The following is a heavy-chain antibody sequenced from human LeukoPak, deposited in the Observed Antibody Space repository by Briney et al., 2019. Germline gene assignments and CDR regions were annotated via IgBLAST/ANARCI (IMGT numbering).Heavy chain of an antibody. Sequence: GGSLRLSCAASGFTFSSYGMHWVRQAPGKGLEWVAVIWYDGSNKYYADSVKGRFTISRDNSKNTLYLQMNSLRAEDTAVYYCARGEWAVAGTFDYWGQGTLVTVSP. D-gene: IGHD6-19*01. CDR3: ARGEWAVAGTFDY. J-gene: IGHJ4*02. CDR1: GFTFSSYG. CDR2: IWYDGSNK. V-gene: IGHV3-33*01.